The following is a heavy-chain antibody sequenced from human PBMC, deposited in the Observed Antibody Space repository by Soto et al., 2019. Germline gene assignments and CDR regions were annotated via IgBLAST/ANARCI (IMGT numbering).Heavy chain of an antibody. CDR2: IGTDCDS. CDR1: GFTLSTYD. D-gene: IGHD3-10*01. CDR3: ATGTHPASGYFYMDV. V-gene: IGHV3-13*01. Sequence: EVQLLESGGGLVQPGGSLRLSCAASGFTLSTYDMHWVRQATGKGLEWVATIGTDCDSYYPGAVKGGFTVSRESAKNTVNLGKSSLTAGYTAVYYCATGTHPASGYFYMDVWGKETTVTVSS. J-gene: IGHJ6*03.